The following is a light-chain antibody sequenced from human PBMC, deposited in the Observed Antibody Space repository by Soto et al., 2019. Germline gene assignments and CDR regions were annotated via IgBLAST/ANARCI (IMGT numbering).Light chain of an antibody. Sequence: QSVLTQPPSASGTPGQRVSISCSGGSSNIGSHNVSWYQQLPGTAPKLLIFKNNQRPSGVPDRFSGSKSGTSASLAISGLRSEDEADYYCAAWDDSLSGRVFGTGTKLTVL. CDR1: SSNIGSHN. CDR3: AAWDDSLSGRV. CDR2: KNN. J-gene: IGLJ1*01. V-gene: IGLV1-47*01.